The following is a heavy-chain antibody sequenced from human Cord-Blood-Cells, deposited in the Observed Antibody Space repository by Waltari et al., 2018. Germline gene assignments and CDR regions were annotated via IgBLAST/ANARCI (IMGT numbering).Heavy chain of an antibody. J-gene: IGHJ4*02. CDR1: GFTFGDYA. Sequence: EVQLVESGGGLVKPGRSLRLSCTASGFTFGDYAMSWFRQAPGKGLEWVGFIRSKAYGGTTEYAASVKGRFTISRDDSKSIAYLQMNSLKTEDTAVYYCTRVFYGSGSYYNVDYWGQGTLVTVSS. CDR3: TRVFYGSGSYYNVDY. D-gene: IGHD3-10*01. CDR2: IRSKAYGGTT. V-gene: IGHV3-49*05.